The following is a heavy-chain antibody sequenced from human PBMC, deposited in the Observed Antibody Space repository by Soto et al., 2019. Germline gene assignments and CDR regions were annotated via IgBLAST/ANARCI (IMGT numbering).Heavy chain of an antibody. J-gene: IGHJ4*02. D-gene: IGHD3-9*01. V-gene: IGHV1-2*06. CDR3: ARNKLTSCIDYFDS. CDR2: ISPRNCDT. CDR1: AYIFTDYH. Sequence: ASVKVSCKTSAYIFTDYHVHWVRQAPGQGLEWMGRISPRNCDTHYAQKFQGRVTMTRDTSTSIVYMQLNALRSDDTAIFFCARNKLTSCIDYFDSWGQGTLVTVSS.